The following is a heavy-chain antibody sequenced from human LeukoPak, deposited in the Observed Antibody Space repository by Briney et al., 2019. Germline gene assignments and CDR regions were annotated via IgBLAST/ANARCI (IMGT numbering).Heavy chain of an antibody. Sequence: GGSLRLSCAASGFTFSDYGMSWLRQAPEKGLEWVSYISTGSSTIYYADSVKGRFTISRDNAKNSLYLQVNSLRDEDTAVYYCARDTAFDIWGQGTMVTVSS. V-gene: IGHV3-48*02. CDR3: ARDTAFDI. CDR2: ISTGSSTI. J-gene: IGHJ3*02. CDR1: GFTFSDYG.